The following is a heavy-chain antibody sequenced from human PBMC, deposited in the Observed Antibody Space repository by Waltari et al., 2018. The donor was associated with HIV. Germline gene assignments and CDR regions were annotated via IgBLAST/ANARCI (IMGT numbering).Heavy chain of an antibody. V-gene: IGHV4-39*01. J-gene: IGHJ3*02. CDR3: ARRPYCSSASCYPSDARGAFDI. CDR2: IYYSGIP. Sequence: QLQLQQSGPGLVKPSGTLSLICTVSGGSVSPSGYYWGWIRQPPGKGLGGIGSIYYSGIPYYNPSLKSRVTISADTSRNQFSLWLSSVTTADTAVYYCARRPYCSSASCYPSDARGAFDIWGQGTMVTVSS. CDR1: GGSVSPSGYY. D-gene: IGHD2-15*01.